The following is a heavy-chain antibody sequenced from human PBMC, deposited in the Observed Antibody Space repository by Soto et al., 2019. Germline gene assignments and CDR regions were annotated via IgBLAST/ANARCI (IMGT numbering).Heavy chain of an antibody. J-gene: IGHJ6*01. V-gene: IGHV3-33*01. CDR3: ARDPASSMDV. Sequence: QVQLVESGGGVVQPGRSLRLSCAAAGYRFSSHGMHWVRQAPGKGLEWVAVIWYDGSKKCYADSVKGRFIVSRDDSKNTVYLEMNSRRAEDTAVYYCARDPASSMDVWGQGTTVTVSS. CDR1: GYRFSSHG. CDR2: IWYDGSKK. D-gene: IGHD6-25*01.